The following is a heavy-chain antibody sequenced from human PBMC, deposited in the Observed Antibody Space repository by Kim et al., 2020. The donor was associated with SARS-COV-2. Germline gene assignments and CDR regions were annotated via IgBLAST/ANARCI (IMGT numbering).Heavy chain of an antibody. CDR3: ARSGSYFTSPFDY. D-gene: IGHD1-26*01. Sequence: ADSGKGRFAVSRGHSKNTVYLQMNALRAEDKAVYYCARSGSYFTSPFDYWGQGTLVTVSS. J-gene: IGHJ4*02. V-gene: IGHV3-74*01.